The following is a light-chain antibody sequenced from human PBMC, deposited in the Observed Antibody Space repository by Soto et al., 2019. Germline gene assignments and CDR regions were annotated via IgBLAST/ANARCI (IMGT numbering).Light chain of an antibody. CDR2: DAS. J-gene: IGKJ1*01. V-gene: IGKV1-5*01. CDR1: QSISSY. Sequence: IQVAPSPSSLSSSVGDRVTITFRASQSISSYLNWYQQKPGEAPKLLIYDASALPRGVPSRFSGSGSGTKFTLTIASLQPDDFATYYCQQYETFSGTFGPGTKVDIK. CDR3: QQYETFSGT.